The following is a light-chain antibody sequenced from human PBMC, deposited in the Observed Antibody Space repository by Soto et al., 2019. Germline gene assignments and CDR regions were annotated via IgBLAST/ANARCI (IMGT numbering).Light chain of an antibody. CDR3: QQYGSSPST. CDR1: QSVRSSN. J-gene: IGKJ1*01. Sequence: EIVLTQSPGTLPLSPGERATLSCRASQSVRSSNLAWYQQKPGQAPRLLIYGASSRATGIPDRFSGSGSGTDFTLTISRLEPEDFAVSYCQQYGSSPSTFGQGTKV. CDR2: GAS. V-gene: IGKV3-20*01.